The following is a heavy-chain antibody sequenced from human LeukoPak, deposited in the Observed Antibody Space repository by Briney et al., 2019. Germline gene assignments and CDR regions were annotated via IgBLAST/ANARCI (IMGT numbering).Heavy chain of an antibody. CDR3: ARVTTGTTRGDY. CDR2: NYYSGST. CDR1: GGSISSSSYC. D-gene: IGHD1-1*01. Sequence: SETLSLTCTVSGGSISSSSYCWGWIRQPPGKGLEWIGSNYYSGSTYYNPSLKSRVTISVDTSKNQFSLKLSSVTAADTAVYYCARVTTGTTRGDYWGQGTLVTVSS. J-gene: IGHJ4*02. V-gene: IGHV4-39*07.